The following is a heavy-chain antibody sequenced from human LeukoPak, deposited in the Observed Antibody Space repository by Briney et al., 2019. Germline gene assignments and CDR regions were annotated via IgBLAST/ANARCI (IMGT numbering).Heavy chain of an antibody. Sequence: SQTLSLTCAVSGGSLSSGGYSWLWIRQPPAKGLDGIGYMYHTWCAYYNPSVKSRVTTSVDTSKHQFSLQLSSVTAEATVVYYSAPEYYYDSSGYSNSWNYWGKGTLVTVSS. CDR2: MYHTWCA. V-gene: IGHV4-30-2*01. CDR1: GGSLSSGGYS. CDR3: APEYYYDSSGYSNSWNY. J-gene: IGHJ4*02. D-gene: IGHD3-22*01.